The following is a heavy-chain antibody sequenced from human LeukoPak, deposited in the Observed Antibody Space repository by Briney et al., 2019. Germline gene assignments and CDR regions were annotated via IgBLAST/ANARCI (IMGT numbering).Heavy chain of an antibody. CDR1: GFLFSGFG. V-gene: IGHV3-30*02. CDR3: ARGHYGLDY. Sequence: PGGSLRLPCETSGFLFSGFGMHWVRQSPGKGLEWIAFISYDGSKKYYGDSVKGRFTISRDSSKNILYLQMNALTTEDTAVYYCARGHYGLDYWGQGTLVTVSS. D-gene: IGHD4-17*01. CDR2: ISYDGSKK. J-gene: IGHJ4*02.